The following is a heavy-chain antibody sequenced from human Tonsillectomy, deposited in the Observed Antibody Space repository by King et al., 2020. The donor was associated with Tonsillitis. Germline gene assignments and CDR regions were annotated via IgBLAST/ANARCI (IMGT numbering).Heavy chain of an antibody. V-gene: IGHV3-21*01. D-gene: IGHD2-15*01. Sequence: VQLVESGGGLVKPGGSLILSCAASGFTFSSYTMNWVRQAPGKGLEWVSSISSSSGYIYYADSVQGRFTISRDNAKNSLYLQMNSLRAEDTAVYYCARDPTNGARNCSGGSCYHLNWFDPWGQGTLVTVSS. J-gene: IGHJ5*02. CDR1: GFTFSSYT. CDR3: ARDPTNGARNCSGGSCYHLNWFDP. CDR2: ISSSSGYI.